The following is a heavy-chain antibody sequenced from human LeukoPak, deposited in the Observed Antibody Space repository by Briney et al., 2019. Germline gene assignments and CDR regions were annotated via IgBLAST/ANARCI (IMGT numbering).Heavy chain of an antibody. J-gene: IGHJ4*02. CDR3: AKDEGNNYNGSGYYGTHFDC. D-gene: IGHD3-22*01. Sequence: GGSLRLSCAASGFTFSSYAMNWVRQAPGEGLEWVSSINASGGGTYYSDSVKGRFTTSRDDSKDSLYLQMNSLRAEDTAVYFCAKDEGNNYNGSGYYGTHFDCWGQGSLVTVSS. V-gene: IGHV3-23*01. CDR1: GFTFSSYA. CDR2: INASGGGT.